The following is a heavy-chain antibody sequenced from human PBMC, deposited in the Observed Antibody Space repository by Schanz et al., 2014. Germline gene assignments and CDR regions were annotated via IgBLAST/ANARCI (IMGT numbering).Heavy chain of an antibody. CDR2: IYIGGNT. Sequence: QAQLVESGGGVVQPGRSLRLSCAASGFTFSSYGMHWVRQAPGKGLEWVSFIYIGGNTYYADSVKGRFTISRDNSKNTVYIQMNSLRAEDTAVYYCARGGPAYYFDDWGQGTLVTVSS. V-gene: IGHV3-NL1*01. CDR1: GFTFSSYG. CDR3: ARGGPAYYFDD. J-gene: IGHJ4*02.